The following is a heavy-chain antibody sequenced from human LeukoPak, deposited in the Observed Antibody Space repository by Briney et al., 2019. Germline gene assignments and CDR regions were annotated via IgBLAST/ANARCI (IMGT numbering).Heavy chain of an antibody. D-gene: IGHD3-22*01. J-gene: IGHJ4*02. V-gene: IGHV3-48*04. CDR1: GFNFSSYW. CDR3: TMYYYDSSGYYYFDY. CDR2: ISSSGSTI. Sequence: GGSLRLSCAASGFNFSSYWMHWVRQAPGKGLEWVSYISSSGSTIYYADSVKGRFTISRDNAKNSLYLQMNSLRAEDTAVYYCTMYYYDSSGYYYFDYWGQGTLVTVSS.